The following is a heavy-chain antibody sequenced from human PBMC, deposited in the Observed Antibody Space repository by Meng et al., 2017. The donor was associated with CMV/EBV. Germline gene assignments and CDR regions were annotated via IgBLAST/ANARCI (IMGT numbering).Heavy chain of an antibody. CDR1: GAPLSSSGQY. Sequence: RGLVTPSDPLSLPCPVCGAPLSSSGQYWGRVRQPPGEGLAWIGSFNYSGRPYYNPSLKSRVTISVDTSKNQYSLKLSSVTAADTAVYYCARGGIAAACLHWGQGTLVTVSS. J-gene: IGHJ4*02. V-gene: IGHV4-39*07. CDR3: ARGGIAAACLH. D-gene: IGHD6-13*01. CDR2: FNYSGRP.